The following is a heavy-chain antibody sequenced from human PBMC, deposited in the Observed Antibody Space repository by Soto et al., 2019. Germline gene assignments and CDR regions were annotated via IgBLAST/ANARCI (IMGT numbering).Heavy chain of an antibody. J-gene: IGHJ6*02. D-gene: IGHD3-10*01. CDR3: ARGSRATMVRGAPVV. CDR1: GFTFSSYA. Sequence: GGSLRLSCAASGFTFSSYAMHWVRQAPGKGLEWVAVISYDGSNKYYADSVKGRFTISRDNSKNTLYLQMNSLRAEDTAVYYCARGSRATMVRGAPVVWGQGTTVTVSS. CDR2: ISYDGSNK. V-gene: IGHV3-30-3*01.